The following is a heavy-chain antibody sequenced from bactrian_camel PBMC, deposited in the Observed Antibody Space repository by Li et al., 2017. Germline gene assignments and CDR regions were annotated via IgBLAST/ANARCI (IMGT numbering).Heavy chain of an antibody. V-gene: IGHV3S6*01. J-gene: IGHJ4*01. Sequence: HVQLVESGGDSVQPGGSLRLSCAASGFAFSNYVVIWVRQAPGKGLEWVSSITTDGSATYYADFVKGRFTISRDNAKNTVYLQMNSLRPEDTAMYYCAASAAIVGSGGRCYISSIYKTWARGPRSPSP. CDR2: ITTDGSAT. D-gene: IGHD2*01. CDR1: GFAFSNYV.